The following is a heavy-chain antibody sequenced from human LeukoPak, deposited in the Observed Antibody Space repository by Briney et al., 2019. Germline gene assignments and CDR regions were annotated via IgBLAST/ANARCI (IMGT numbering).Heavy chain of an antibody. CDR1: GFTFSSYR. J-gene: IGHJ6*03. Sequence: GGSLRLSCAASGFTFSSYRMNWVRQAPGKGLEWVSSISSSSSYIYYADSVKGRFTISRDNAKNSLYLQMNSLRAEDTAVYYCAKRGFGVNYYMDVWGKGTTVTVSS. V-gene: IGHV3-21*04. D-gene: IGHD3-10*01. CDR3: AKRGFGVNYYMDV. CDR2: ISSSSSYI.